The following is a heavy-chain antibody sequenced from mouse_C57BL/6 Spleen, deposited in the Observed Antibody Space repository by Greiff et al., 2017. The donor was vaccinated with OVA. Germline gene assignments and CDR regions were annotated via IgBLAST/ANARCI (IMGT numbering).Heavy chain of an antibody. D-gene: IGHD2-5*01. CDR1: GFSLTSYG. CDR2: IWSGVST. J-gene: IGHJ4*01. Sequence: VQRVESGPGLVQPSQSLSITCTVSGFSLTSYGVHWVRQSPGKGLEWLGVIWSGVSTDYNAAFISRLSISKDNSKSQVFFKMNSLQADDTAIYYCARKSYSNYPYAMDYWGQGTSVTVSS. V-gene: IGHV2-2*01. CDR3: ARKSYSNYPYAMDY.